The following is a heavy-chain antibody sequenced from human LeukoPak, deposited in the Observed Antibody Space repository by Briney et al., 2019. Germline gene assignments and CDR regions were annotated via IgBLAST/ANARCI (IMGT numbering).Heavy chain of an antibody. CDR1: GFTFSKYW. Sequence: GGSLRLSCAASGFTFSKYWMLWVRQAPGKGRESVSRINTDGTVTTYADSVKGRFTVPRDNAGNTMFLQMNSVRDEETAVYYCATKQWLAPPPDSWGQGTPVTVSS. CDR3: ATKQWLAPPPDS. CDR2: INTDGTVT. J-gene: IGHJ4*02. V-gene: IGHV3-74*01. D-gene: IGHD6-19*01.